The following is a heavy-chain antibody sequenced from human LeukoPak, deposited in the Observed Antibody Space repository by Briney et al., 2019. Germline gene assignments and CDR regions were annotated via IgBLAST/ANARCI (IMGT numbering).Heavy chain of an antibody. CDR3: ARQNTGSFDY. J-gene: IGHJ4*02. V-gene: IGHV4-34*01. Sequence: SETLSLTCAVYGGSFSGYYWSWIRQPPGKGLEWIGEISHSGSTNYNPSLKSRVTISVDTSKNQFSLKLSSVTAADTAVYYCARQNTGSFDYWGQGTLVTVSS. CDR1: GGSFSGYY. CDR2: ISHSGST. D-gene: IGHD7-27*01.